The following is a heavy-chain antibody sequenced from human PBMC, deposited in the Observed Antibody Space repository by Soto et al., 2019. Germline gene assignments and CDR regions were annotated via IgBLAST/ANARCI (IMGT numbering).Heavy chain of an antibody. CDR2: IKTDGSIT. CDR3: AKDASSVPEY. D-gene: IGHD1-26*01. J-gene: IGHJ4*02. V-gene: IGHV3-74*01. Sequence: ELQLVESGGGLVQPGGSLRLSCAASGFTFSSYWMYWVRQAPGKGLVWVSRIKTDGSITSYADSVKGRFTVSRDNARDTLYLHMTSLRAEDTAVYYCAKDASSVPEYWGQGTLVIVSS. CDR1: GFTFSSYW.